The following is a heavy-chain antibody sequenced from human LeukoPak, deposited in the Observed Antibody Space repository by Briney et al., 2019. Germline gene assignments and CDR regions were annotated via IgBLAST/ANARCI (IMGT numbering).Heavy chain of an antibody. V-gene: IGHV1-69*06. CDR3: ARGVATIVFDI. Sequence: GASVKVSCKASGGTFSSCAISWVRQAPGQGLEWMGGIIPIFGTANYAQKFQGRVTITADKSTSTAHMELSSLRSEDTAVYYCARGVATIVFDIWGQGTMVTVSS. D-gene: IGHD5-12*01. CDR2: IIPIFGTA. J-gene: IGHJ3*02. CDR1: GGTFSSCA.